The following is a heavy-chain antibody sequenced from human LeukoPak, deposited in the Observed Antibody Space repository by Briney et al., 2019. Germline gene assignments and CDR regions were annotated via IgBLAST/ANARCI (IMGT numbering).Heavy chain of an antibody. D-gene: IGHD3-3*01. CDR3: ASRSSIRSGYQDTLYYFDS. J-gene: IGHJ4*02. V-gene: IGHV4-59*01. Sequence: SETLTLTCTVSGGSISSYYWSWIRQPPGKGLEWIGHIYYSGSTNYNPSLKSRVTISVDTSKNQFSLKLSSVTAADTAVYYCASRSSIRSGYQDTLYYFDSWGQGTLVTVSS. CDR2: IYYSGST. CDR1: GGSISSYY.